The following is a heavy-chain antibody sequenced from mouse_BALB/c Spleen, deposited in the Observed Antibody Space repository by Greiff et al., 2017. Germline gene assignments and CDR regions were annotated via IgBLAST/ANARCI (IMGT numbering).Heavy chain of an antibody. CDR1: GFTFSSSG. Sequence: EVQRVKSGGGLVQPGGSRKLSCTASGFTFSSSGMHWVRQAPEKGLEWVAYISSGSSTIYYADTVKGRFTISRDNPKNTLFLQMTSLRSEDTAMYYCASAHYYGSSYSAYWGQGTLVTVSA. J-gene: IGHJ3*01. V-gene: IGHV5-17*02. D-gene: IGHD1-1*01. CDR2: ISSGSSTI. CDR3: ASAHYYGSSYSAY.